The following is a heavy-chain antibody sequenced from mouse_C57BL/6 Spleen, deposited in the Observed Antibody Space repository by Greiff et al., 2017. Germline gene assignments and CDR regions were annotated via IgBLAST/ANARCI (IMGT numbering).Heavy chain of an antibody. Sequence: QVQLQQPGAELVMPGASVKLSCKASGYTFPSYWMHWVKQRPGQGLEWIGEIDPSDSYTNYNQKFKGKSTLTVDKSSSTAYMQLSSLTSEDSAVYYCARLDYGNYWFAYWGQGTLVTVSA. D-gene: IGHD2-1*01. CDR2: IDPSDSYT. CDR1: GYTFPSYW. CDR3: ARLDYGNYWFAY. V-gene: IGHV1-69*01. J-gene: IGHJ3*01.